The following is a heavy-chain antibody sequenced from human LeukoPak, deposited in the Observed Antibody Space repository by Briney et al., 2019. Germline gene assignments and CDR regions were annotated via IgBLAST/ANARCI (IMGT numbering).Heavy chain of an antibody. CDR3: ARTHGFDI. CDR2: IWPGDSDT. Sequence: SLKISCQGSGYSFTSYWIGWVRQMPGKGLEWMGLIWPGDSDTRYSPSFQGQVTISADKSTSTAYLQWSSLKASDTAVYYCARTHGFDIWGQGTMVTVSS. J-gene: IGHJ3*02. V-gene: IGHV5-51*01. CDR1: GYSFTSYW.